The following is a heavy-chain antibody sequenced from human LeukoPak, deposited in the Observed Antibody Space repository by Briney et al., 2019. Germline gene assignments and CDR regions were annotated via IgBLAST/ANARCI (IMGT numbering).Heavy chain of an antibody. V-gene: IGHV4-59*01. D-gene: IGHD3-22*01. CDR3: ASTYYYDSSGDYNWFDP. CDR2: IYYSGST. CDR1: GGSISSYY. J-gene: IGHJ5*02. Sequence: PSETLSLTCTVSGGSISSYYWSWIRQPPGKGLEWIGYIYYSGSTNYNPSLKSRVTISVDTSKNQFSLKLSSVTAADTAVYYCASTYYYDSSGDYNWFDPWGQGTLVTVSS.